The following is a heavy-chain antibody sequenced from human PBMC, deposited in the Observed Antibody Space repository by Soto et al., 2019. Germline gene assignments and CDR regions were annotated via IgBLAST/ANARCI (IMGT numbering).Heavy chain of an antibody. J-gene: IGHJ4*02. CDR3: ARDLGNDILTGGYDY. D-gene: IGHD3-9*01. CDR1: GGSISSYY. V-gene: IGHV4-59*01. Sequence: NPSETLSLTCTASGGSISSYYWSWIRQPPGKGLEWIGYIYYSGSTNYNPSLKSRVTISVDTSKNQFSLKLSSVTAADTAVYYCARDLGNDILTGGYDYWGQGTLVTVSS. CDR2: IYYSGST.